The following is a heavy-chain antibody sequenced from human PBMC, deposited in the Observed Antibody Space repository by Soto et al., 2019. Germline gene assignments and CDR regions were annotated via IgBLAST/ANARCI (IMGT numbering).Heavy chain of an antibody. CDR2: ISGSGGST. V-gene: IGHV3-23*01. D-gene: IGHD1-26*01. J-gene: IGHJ4*02. CDR1: GFTFSSYA. Sequence: QPGGSLRLSCAASGFTFSSYAMSWVRQAPGKGLEWVSAISGSGGSTYYADSVKGRFTISRDNSKNTLYLQMNSLRAEDTAVYYCAKDLRYVGATSTYFDYWGQGTLVTVSS. CDR3: AKDLRYVGATSTYFDY.